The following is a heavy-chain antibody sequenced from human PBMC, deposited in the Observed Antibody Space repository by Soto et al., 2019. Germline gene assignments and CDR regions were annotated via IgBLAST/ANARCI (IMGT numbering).Heavy chain of an antibody. J-gene: IGHJ4*02. CDR3: ARSPGVPAAIYYFDF. CDR2: IYYSGST. CDR1: GGSINNYY. Sequence: SETLSLTCTVSGGSINNYYWSWIRQPPGKGLEWIGYIYYSGSTNYNPSLKSRVTISEDTSKSQFSLKLRSVTAADTAVYYCARSPGVPAAIYYFDFWGQGTLVTVSS. V-gene: IGHV4-59*01. D-gene: IGHD2-2*01.